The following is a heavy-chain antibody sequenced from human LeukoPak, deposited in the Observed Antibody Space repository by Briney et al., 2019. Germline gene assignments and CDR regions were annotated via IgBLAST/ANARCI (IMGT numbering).Heavy chain of an antibody. CDR1: GGSISSYY. J-gene: IGHJ5*02. CDR2: IYYSGST. Sequence: PSETLSLTCTVSGGSISSYYWSWIRQPPGKGLEWIGYIYYSGSTNYNPSLKSRVTISVDTSKNQFSLKLSSVTAADTAVYYYARHKVWFGELVGWFDPWGQGTLVTVSS. D-gene: IGHD3-10*01. CDR3: ARHKVWFGELVGWFDP. V-gene: IGHV4-59*08.